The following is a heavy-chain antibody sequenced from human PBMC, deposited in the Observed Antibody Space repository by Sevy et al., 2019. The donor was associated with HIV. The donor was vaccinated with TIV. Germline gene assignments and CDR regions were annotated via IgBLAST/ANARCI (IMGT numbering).Heavy chain of an antibody. Sequence: SETLSLTCIVSGGSISSDSYYWGWIRQPPGKGLEWIWSIYYTGSTYYNPSLKSRVTISSDTSKNQFSLRLSSVTAADTALYFCARPSSLYYYYAMDVWGQGTTVTVSS. D-gene: IGHD3-10*01. CDR2: IYYTGST. CDR3: ARPSSLYYYYAMDV. CDR1: GGSISSDSYY. J-gene: IGHJ6*02. V-gene: IGHV4-39*01.